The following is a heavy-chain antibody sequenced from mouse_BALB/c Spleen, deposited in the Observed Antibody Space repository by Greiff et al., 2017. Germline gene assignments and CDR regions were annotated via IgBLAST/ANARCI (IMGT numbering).Heavy chain of an antibody. CDR2: IWAGGST. CDR3: AREDYYYGSSPFAY. J-gene: IGHJ3*01. Sequence: VQLQQSGPGLVAPSQSLSITCTVSGFSLTSYGVHWVRQPPGKGLEWLGVIWAGGSTNYNSALMSRLSISKDNSKSQVFLKMNSLQTDDTAMYYCAREDYYYGSSPFAYWGQGTLVTVSA. D-gene: IGHD1-1*01. CDR1: GFSLTSYG. V-gene: IGHV2-9*02.